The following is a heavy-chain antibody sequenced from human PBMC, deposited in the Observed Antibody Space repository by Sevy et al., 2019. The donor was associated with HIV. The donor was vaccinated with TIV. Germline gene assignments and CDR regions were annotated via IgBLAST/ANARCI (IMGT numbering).Heavy chain of an antibody. V-gene: IGHV4-39*01. Sequence: SETLSLTCTVSGGSISSSSYYWGWIRHPPGKGLEWIGSIYYSGSTYYNPYLKSRVTISVDTSKNQFSLKLSSVTAADTAVYYCARHRSYYYDSSGYYYYYYMDVWGKGTTVTVSS. CDR1: GGSISSSSYY. J-gene: IGHJ6*03. CDR3: ARHRSYYYDSSGYYYYYYMDV. D-gene: IGHD3-22*01. CDR2: IYYSGST.